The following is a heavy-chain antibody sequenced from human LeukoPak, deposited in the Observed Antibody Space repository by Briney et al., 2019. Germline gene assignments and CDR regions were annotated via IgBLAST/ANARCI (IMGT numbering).Heavy chain of an antibody. CDR3: ARGYYYDSSGYYYGGDYFDY. CDR2: INPNSGGT. CDR1: GYTFTGYY. Sequence: ASVKVSCKASGYTFTGYYMHWVRQAPRQGLEWMGWINPNSGGTNYAQKFQGRDTMTRDTSISTAYMELSRLRSDDTAVYYCARGYYYDSSGYYYGGDYFDYWGQGTLVTVSS. D-gene: IGHD3-22*01. J-gene: IGHJ4*02. V-gene: IGHV1-2*02.